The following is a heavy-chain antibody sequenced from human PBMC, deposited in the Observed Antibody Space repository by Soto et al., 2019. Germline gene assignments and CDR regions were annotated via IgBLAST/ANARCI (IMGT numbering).Heavy chain of an antibody. J-gene: IGHJ6*02. D-gene: IGHD2-8*01. CDR2: ISGYNGDT. V-gene: IGHV1-18*01. CDR3: AKNGQPPYYYYGLDV. Sequence: SVKVSCKASGYTFTRYGISRVRQAPGQGIEWMGWISGYNGDTTYAQKFQGRVTMTIDTSTSTAYMELRSLTSDDTAVYYCAKNGQPPYYYYGLDVWGQGTKVTVSS. CDR1: GYTFTRYG.